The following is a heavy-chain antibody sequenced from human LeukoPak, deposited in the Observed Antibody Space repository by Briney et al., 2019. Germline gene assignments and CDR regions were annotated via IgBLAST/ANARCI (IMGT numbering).Heavy chain of an antibody. Sequence: PGGSLRLSCASSGFTFSSYAMSWVRQAPGKGLEWVSAISGSGGSTYYADSVKGRFTISRDNSKNTLYLQMNSLRAEDTAVYYCATISESWGGTAKGDYWGQGTLVTVSS. CDR3: ATISESWGGTAKGDY. D-gene: IGHD6-13*01. J-gene: IGHJ4*02. CDR2: ISGSGGST. CDR1: GFTFSSYA. V-gene: IGHV3-23*01.